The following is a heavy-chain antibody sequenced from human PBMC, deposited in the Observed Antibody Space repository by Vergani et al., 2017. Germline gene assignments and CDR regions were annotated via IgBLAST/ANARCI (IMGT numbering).Heavy chain of an antibody. CDR3: ARDLLGYCSGGSGYSADY. J-gene: IGHJ4*02. Sequence: QVQLVQSGAEVKKPGASVKVSCKASGYTFTSYGISWVRQAPGQGLEWMGWISAYNGNTNYAQKLQGRVTMTTDTSTSTAYMELRSLRSDDTAVYYCARDLLGYCSGGSGYSADYWGQGALVTVSS. D-gene: IGHD2-15*01. V-gene: IGHV1-18*01. CDR2: ISAYNGNT. CDR1: GYTFTSYG.